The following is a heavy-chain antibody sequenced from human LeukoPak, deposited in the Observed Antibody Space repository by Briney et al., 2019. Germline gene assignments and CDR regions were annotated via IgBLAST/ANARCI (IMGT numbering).Heavy chain of an antibody. Sequence: SETLSLTCTVSGGSMPSNTYYWGWVRQSPAKGLEWIGSIYNKVSTHYNPSLKSRVTMSVDTSRSQFSLKLTSMTAADTAIYYCARNSSSSYFDTWGQGILVTVSS. CDR2: IYNKVST. D-gene: IGHD6-6*01. CDR3: ARNSSSSYFDT. CDR1: GGSMPSNTYY. J-gene: IGHJ4*02. V-gene: IGHV4-39*01.